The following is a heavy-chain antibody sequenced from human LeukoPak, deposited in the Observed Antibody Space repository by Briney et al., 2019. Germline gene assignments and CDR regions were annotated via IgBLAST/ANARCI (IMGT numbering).Heavy chain of an antibody. CDR3: TSPPTRYYDFWSGYYSPYYYYGMDV. V-gene: IGHV3-15*01. CDR1: GFTFSNAW. D-gene: IGHD3-3*01. J-gene: IGHJ6*02. Sequence: GGSLRLSCAASGFTFSNAWMSWVRQAPGKGLEWVGRIKSKTDGGTTDYAAPVKGRFTISRDDSKNTLYLQMNSLKTEDTAVYYCTSPPTRYYDFWSGYYSPYYYYGMDVWGQGTTVTVSS. CDR2: IKSKTDGGTT.